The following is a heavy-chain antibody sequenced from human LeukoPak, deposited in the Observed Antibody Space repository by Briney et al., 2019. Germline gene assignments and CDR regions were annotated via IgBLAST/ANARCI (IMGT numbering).Heavy chain of an antibody. Sequence: GGSLRLSCAASGLTFSSYEMNWVRQAPGKGLEWVSYTSSSGSTIYYADSVKGRFTISRDNAKNSLYLQMNSLRAEDTAVYYCARETCSGGSCYYKNNWFDPWGQGTLVTVSS. CDR3: ARETCSGGSCYYKNNWFDP. V-gene: IGHV3-48*03. J-gene: IGHJ5*02. D-gene: IGHD2-15*01. CDR1: GLTFSSYE. CDR2: TSSSGSTI.